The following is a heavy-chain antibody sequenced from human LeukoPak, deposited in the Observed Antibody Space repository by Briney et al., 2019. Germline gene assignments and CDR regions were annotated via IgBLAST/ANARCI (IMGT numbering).Heavy chain of an antibody. J-gene: IGHJ4*02. CDR2: ITSSSSFI. CDR3: ARDPNPESSAYYS. V-gene: IGHV3-21*01. Sequence: GGSLRLSCAASGFTFSSYTMNWVRQAPGKGLEWVSSITSSSSFIYYADSLKGRFTISRDNAKNSLYLQMNSLRAEDTAVYYCARDPNPESSAYYSWGQGTLVTVSS. CDR1: GFTFSSYT. D-gene: IGHD3-22*01.